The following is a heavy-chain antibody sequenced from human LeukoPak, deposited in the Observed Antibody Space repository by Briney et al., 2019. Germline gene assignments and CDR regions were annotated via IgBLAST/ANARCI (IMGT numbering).Heavy chain of an antibody. D-gene: IGHD3-3*01. V-gene: IGHV1-46*01. Sequence: RASVKVSCKASGYTFTSYYMHWVRQAPGQGLEWMGIINPSGGSTSYAQKFQGRVTMTRDTSTSTVYMELSSLRSEDTAVYYCARDSALRFSSGYMDVWGKGTTVTVSS. CDR1: GYTFTSYY. CDR3: ARDSALRFSSGYMDV. J-gene: IGHJ6*03. CDR2: INPSGGST.